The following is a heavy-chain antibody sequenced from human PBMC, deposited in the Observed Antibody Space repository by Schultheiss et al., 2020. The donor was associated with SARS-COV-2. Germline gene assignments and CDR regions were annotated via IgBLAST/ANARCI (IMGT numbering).Heavy chain of an antibody. Sequence: SETLSLTCAVSGGSISSGGYSWSWIRQPPGKGLEWIGYIYYSGSTNYNPSLKSRVTISVDTSKNQFSLKLSSVTAADKAVYYCARGYCSSTSCYAPRGAFDIWGQGTMVTVSS. J-gene: IGHJ3*02. D-gene: IGHD2-2*01. CDR1: GGSISSGGYS. V-gene: IGHV4-61*08. CDR2: IYYSGST. CDR3: ARGYCSSTSCYAPRGAFDI.